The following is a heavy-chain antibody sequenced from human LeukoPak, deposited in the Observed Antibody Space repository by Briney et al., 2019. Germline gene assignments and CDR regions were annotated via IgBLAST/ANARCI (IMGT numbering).Heavy chain of an antibody. Sequence: ASVTVSCKASGYTFTSYDINWVRQAPGQGLEWMGWMNPNSGNTGYAQKFQGRVTITRNTSISTAYMELSSLRSEDTAVYYCARDLGLSMDVWGKGTTVTVSS. CDR2: MNPNSGNT. CDR1: GYTFTSYD. CDR3: ARDLGLSMDV. J-gene: IGHJ6*03. V-gene: IGHV1-8*03.